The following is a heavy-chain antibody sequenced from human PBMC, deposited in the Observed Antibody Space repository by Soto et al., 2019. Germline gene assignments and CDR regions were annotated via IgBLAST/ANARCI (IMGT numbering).Heavy chain of an antibody. J-gene: IGHJ6*02. D-gene: IGHD3-16*02. CDR1: GYTFTGYY. V-gene: IGHV1-2*04. Sequence: QVQLVQSGAEVKKPGASVKVSCKASGYTFTGYYMHWVRQAPGQGLEWMGWINPNSGGTNYAQKFQGWVTMTRDTSISTAYIELSRLRSDDTAVYYCARASHDYVWGSYRYHGMDVWGQGTTVTVSS. CDR2: INPNSGGT. CDR3: ARASHDYVWGSYRYHGMDV.